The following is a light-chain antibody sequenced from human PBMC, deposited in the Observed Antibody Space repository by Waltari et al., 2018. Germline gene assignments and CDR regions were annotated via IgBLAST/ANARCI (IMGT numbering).Light chain of an antibody. CDR3: QVWDDVTDSGV. CDR2: YDS. CDR1: HIGRKS. J-gene: IGLJ3*02. Sequence: YVLTQPPSVSVDPGKTARLTCGGDHIGRKSVKWYQKKPGQAPVLVMFYDSDRPSEIPERFSGSNSGNTATLTISWVEAGDEADYHCQVWDDVTDSGVFGGGTKLTVL. V-gene: IGLV3-21*04.